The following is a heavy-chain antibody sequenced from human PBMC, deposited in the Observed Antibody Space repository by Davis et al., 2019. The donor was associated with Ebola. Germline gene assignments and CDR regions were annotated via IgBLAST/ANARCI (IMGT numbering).Heavy chain of an antibody. V-gene: IGHV3-7*03. J-gene: IGHJ4*02. D-gene: IGHD6-6*01. CDR3: ARDVFGIAAR. Sequence: GESLKISCAASGFTFSSYWMSWVRQAPGKGLEWVANITQDGSEKYYVDSVKGRFTIFRDNAKNSLYLQMNSLRAEDTAVYYCARDVFGIAARWGQGTLVTVSS. CDR1: GFTFSSYW. CDR2: ITQDGSEK.